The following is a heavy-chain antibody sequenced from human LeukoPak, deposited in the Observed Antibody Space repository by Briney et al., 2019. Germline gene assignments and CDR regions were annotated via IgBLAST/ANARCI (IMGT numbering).Heavy chain of an antibody. Sequence: PSETLSLTCAVYGASFSGYYGSWIRQPPGKGLEWMGEINHSGSTNYNPSLKSRVTISVDPSKNQFSLKQSSVTAADTAVYYCARQSRGVIKYWGQGTLVTVSS. CDR2: INHSGST. CDR3: ARQSRGVIKY. CDR1: GASFSGYY. V-gene: IGHV4-34*01. D-gene: IGHD3-10*01. J-gene: IGHJ4*02.